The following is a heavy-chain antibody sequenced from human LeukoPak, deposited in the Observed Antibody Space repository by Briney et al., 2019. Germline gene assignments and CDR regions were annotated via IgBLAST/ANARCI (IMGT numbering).Heavy chain of an antibody. J-gene: IGHJ6*03. CDR3: ARGGNWNEDYYYYYYMDV. D-gene: IGHD1-1*01. CDR1: GGTFSSYA. CDR2: IIPIFGTA. Sequence: EASVKVSCKASGGTFSSYAISWVRQAPGQGLEWMGGIIPIFGTANYAQKFQGRVTITTDESTSTAYMELSSLRSEDTAVYYCARGGNWNEDYYYYYYMDVWGKGTTVTVSS. V-gene: IGHV1-69*05.